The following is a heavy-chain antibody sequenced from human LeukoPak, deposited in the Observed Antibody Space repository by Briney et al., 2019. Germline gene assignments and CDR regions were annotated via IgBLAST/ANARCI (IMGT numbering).Heavy chain of an antibody. D-gene: IGHD6-13*01. CDR2: IGGSDTNV. J-gene: IGHJ4*02. CDR1: GFDFNTYS. V-gene: IGHV3-48*04. Sequence: GGSPRLPCEASGFDFNTYSMNWVRQAPGKGLEWVSYIGGSDTNVYYADSVKGRVTVSRDNAKNSLFLQMNSLRVEDTAVYYCARGAPAVAAAVDYWGQGTLVTVSS. CDR3: ARGAPAVAAAVDY.